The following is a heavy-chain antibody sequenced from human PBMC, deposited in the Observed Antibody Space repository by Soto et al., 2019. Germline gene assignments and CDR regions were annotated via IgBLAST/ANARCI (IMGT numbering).Heavy chain of an antibody. D-gene: IGHD5-18*01. V-gene: IGHV1-69*13. CDR2: IIPIFGTA. CDR3: ASSGYSYGFYGMDV. CDR1: GGTFSSYT. Sequence: ASVKVSCKASGGTFSSYTISWVRQAPGQGLEWMGGIIPIFGTANYAQKFQGRVTITADESTSTAYMELSSLRSEDTAVYYCASSGYSYGFYGMDVWGQGTTVTVSS. J-gene: IGHJ6*02.